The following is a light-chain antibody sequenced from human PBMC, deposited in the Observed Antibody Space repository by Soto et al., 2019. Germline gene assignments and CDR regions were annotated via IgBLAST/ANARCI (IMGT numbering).Light chain of an antibody. CDR1: SSDVGAYNY. Sequence: QSALTQPASVSGSPGQSITISRTGTSSDVGAYNYVSWYQQHPGKVPKLMIYDVSDRPSGVSNRFSGSKSGNTASLTISGLQAEDEVDYYCSSFTRSNSYVFGTGTKLTVL. V-gene: IGLV2-14*03. J-gene: IGLJ1*01. CDR2: DVS. CDR3: SSFTRSNSYV.